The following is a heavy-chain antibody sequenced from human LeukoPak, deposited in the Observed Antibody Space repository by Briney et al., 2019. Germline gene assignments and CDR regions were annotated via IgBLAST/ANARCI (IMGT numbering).Heavy chain of an antibody. Sequence: SVKVSCKASGGTFIGYAISWVRQAPGQGLEWMGGIIPIFGTANYAQKFQGRVTITTDESTSTAYMGLSSLRSEDTAVYYCARAGWYCGGDCYHLDYWGQGTLVTVSS. D-gene: IGHD2-21*02. V-gene: IGHV1-69*05. CDR2: IIPIFGTA. CDR3: ARAGWYCGGDCYHLDY. J-gene: IGHJ4*02. CDR1: GGTFIGYA.